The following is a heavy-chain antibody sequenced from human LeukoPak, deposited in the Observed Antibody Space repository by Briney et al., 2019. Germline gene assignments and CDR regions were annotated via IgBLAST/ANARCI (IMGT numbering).Heavy chain of an antibody. Sequence: RSGGSLRLSCAASGFTFSGSAMHWVRQASGKGLEWVGRIRSKANSYATAYAASVKGRFTISRDNAKNSLYLQMNSLRAEDTAVYYCARDADGYGFDYWGQGTLVTVSS. V-gene: IGHV3-73*01. J-gene: IGHJ4*02. CDR3: ARDADGYGFDY. CDR1: GFTFSGSA. D-gene: IGHD5-24*01. CDR2: IRSKANSYAT.